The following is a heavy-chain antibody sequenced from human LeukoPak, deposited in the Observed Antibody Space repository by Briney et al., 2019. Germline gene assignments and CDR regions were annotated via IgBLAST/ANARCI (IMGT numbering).Heavy chain of an antibody. CDR2: IYYSGTT. D-gene: IGHD1-26*01. Sequence: SETLSLACSVSGGSISGHYWSWIRQPPGKGLEWIGYIYYSGTTNYNASLGGRVTILVDTSKNQFSLNLTSVTAADTAVYYCPRVQSGSYYEFDFWGQGTLVTVSS. CDR1: GGSISGHY. J-gene: IGHJ4*02. CDR3: PRVQSGSYYEFDF. V-gene: IGHV4-59*11.